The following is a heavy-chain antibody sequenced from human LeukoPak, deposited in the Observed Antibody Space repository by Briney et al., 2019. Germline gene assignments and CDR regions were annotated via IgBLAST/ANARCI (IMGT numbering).Heavy chain of an antibody. CDR3: TRDSGDSSGYYILFDY. CDR2: IRSKAYGGTT. V-gene: IGHV3-49*04. Sequence: GGSLRLSCTASGFTFGDYAMSWVRQAPGKGLEWVGFIRSKAYGGTTEYDASVKGGFTISRDDSKSIAYLQMNSLKTEDTAVYYCTRDSGDSSGYYILFDYWGQGTLVTVSS. D-gene: IGHD3-22*01. J-gene: IGHJ4*02. CDR1: GFTFGDYA.